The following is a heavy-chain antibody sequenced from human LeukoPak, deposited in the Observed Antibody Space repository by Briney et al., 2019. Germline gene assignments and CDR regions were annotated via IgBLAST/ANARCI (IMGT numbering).Heavy chain of an antibody. J-gene: IGHJ6*03. Sequence: ASVKVSCKASGGTFSSYAISWVRRAPGLGLEWMGGIIPIFGTPNYAQQFQGRVTITADKSTTTAYMELSSLRFEDTAVYYCALTTVTTIAGYYYYMDVWGKGTTVTVSS. V-gene: IGHV1-69*06. CDR1: GGTFSSYA. CDR2: IIPIFGTP. D-gene: IGHD4-17*01. CDR3: ALTTVTTIAGYYYYMDV.